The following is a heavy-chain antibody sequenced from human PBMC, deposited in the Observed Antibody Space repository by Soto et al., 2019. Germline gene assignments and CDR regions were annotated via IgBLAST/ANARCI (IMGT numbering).Heavy chain of an antibody. V-gene: IGHV1-69*13. CDR3: ARRTGGYSYGYGPYYYYYYGMDV. CDR2: IIPIFGTA. CDR1: GGTFSSYA. Sequence: SVKVSCKASGGTFSSYAISWVRQAPGQGLEWMGGIIPIFGTANYAQKFQGRVTITADESASTAYMELSSLRSEDTAVYYCARRTGGYSYGYGPYYYYYYGMDVWGQGTTVTVS. D-gene: IGHD5-18*01. J-gene: IGHJ6*02.